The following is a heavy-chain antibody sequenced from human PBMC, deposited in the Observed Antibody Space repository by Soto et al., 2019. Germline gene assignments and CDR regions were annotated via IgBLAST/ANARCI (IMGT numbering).Heavy chain of an antibody. J-gene: IGHJ4*02. CDR1: GFRFNDYY. CDR3: AISSGALAASFPYYFDY. D-gene: IGHD6-25*01. V-gene: IGHV3-11*01. Sequence: QVQLVESGGGLVKPGGSLRLSCAAAGFRFNDYYMTWIRQAPGKGLEWVSYISSGSSTIYYAHSVKGRFTISRDNAKNSLYLQMNSLRAEDTAVYYCAISSGALAASFPYYFDYWGQGTLVTVSS. CDR2: ISSGSSTI.